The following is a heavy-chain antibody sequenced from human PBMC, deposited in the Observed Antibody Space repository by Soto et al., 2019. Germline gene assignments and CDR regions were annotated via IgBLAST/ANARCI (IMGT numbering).Heavy chain of an antibody. Sequence: SETLSLTCTVSGGSISTNSYYWGWIRQPPGKGLEWIGSIYYSGSTFYNPSLKSRVTISVDTSKNQFSLKLSFVIAADTAVFFCARRGSGSWYFDYWGQGTLVTVS. D-gene: IGHD6-13*01. CDR3: ARRGSGSWYFDY. CDR2: IYYSGST. CDR1: GGSISTNSYY. J-gene: IGHJ4*02. V-gene: IGHV4-39*01.